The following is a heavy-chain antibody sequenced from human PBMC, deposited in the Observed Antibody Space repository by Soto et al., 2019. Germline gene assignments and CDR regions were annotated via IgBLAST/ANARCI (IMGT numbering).Heavy chain of an antibody. J-gene: IGHJ4*02. Sequence: PGGSLRLSCAASGFTFTRYSMNWVRQAPGKGLEWVSSISSTTNYIYYADSMKGRFTVSRDNAKNSVYLEMNSLSAGDTAVYYCERESEDLTSNFDYWGQGTLVTVSS. CDR1: GFTFTRYS. CDR2: ISSTTNYI. CDR3: ERESEDLTSNFDY. V-gene: IGHV3-21*01.